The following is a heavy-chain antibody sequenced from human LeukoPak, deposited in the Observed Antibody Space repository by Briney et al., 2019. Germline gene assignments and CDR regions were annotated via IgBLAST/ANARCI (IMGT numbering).Heavy chain of an antibody. V-gene: IGHV3-23*01. CDR1: GFTFSSYA. Sequence: GGSLRLSCAASGFTFSSYAMSWVRQAPGKGLEWVSSISSSGGSTYYADSVKGRFAISRDYPKHTLYLRMSSLRADDTAIYYFARDLEAARPGEWGQATLVTVSS. J-gene: IGHJ4*02. CDR2: ISSSGGST. D-gene: IGHD6-6*01. CDR3: ARDLEAARPGE.